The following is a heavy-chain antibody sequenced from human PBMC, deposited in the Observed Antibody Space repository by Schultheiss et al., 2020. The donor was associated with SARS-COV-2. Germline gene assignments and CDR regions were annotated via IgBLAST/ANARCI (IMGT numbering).Heavy chain of an antibody. J-gene: IGHJ4*02. Sequence: SETLSLTCTVSGGSVSSGSYYWSWIRQPPGKGLEWIGYIYYSGSTNYNPSLKSRVTISVDTSKNQFSLKLSSVTAADTAVYYCARGIVATMGDYWGQGTLVTVSS. CDR2: IYYSGST. CDR3: ARGIVATMGDY. D-gene: IGHD5-12*01. CDR1: GGSVSSGSYY. V-gene: IGHV4-61*01.